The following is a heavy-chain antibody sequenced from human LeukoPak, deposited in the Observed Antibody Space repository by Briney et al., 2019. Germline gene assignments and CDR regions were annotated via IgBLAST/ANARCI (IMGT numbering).Heavy chain of an antibody. V-gene: IGHV3-23*01. CDR2: FSFNGEST. CDR1: GFTFSSYA. CDR3: ARETYGSGSYYPSLYYYYYYMDV. J-gene: IGHJ6*03. D-gene: IGHD3-10*01. Sequence: GGTLRLSCAASGFTFSSYAMTWVRQAPGKGLEWVSSFSFNGESTYYADSVKGRFTISRDNAKNSLYLQMNSLRAEDTAVYYCARETYGSGSYYPSLYYYYYYMDVWGKGTTVTISS.